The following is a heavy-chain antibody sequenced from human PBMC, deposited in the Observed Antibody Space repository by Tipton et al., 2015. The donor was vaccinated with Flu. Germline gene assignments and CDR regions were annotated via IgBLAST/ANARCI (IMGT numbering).Heavy chain of an antibody. D-gene: IGHD1-7*01. Sequence: SGAEVKKPGASVKVSCKASGYTFTSYNMHWVRQAPGQGLEWMGIIYPAGGGISYAQKFQGRVIMTRDKSTGTAHMELCSLRSDDTAMYYCAGDKGGGTYTFDVWGQGTMVTVSS. CDR1: GYTFTSYN. J-gene: IGHJ3*01. V-gene: IGHV1-46*01. CDR2: IYPAGGGI. CDR3: AGDKGGGTYTFDV.